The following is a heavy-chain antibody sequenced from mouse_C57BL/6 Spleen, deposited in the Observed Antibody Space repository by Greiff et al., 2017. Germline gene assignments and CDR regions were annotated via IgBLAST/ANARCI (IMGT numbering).Heavy chain of an antibody. CDR3: ARITTVVARLHYFDY. J-gene: IGHJ2*01. D-gene: IGHD1-1*01. CDR1: GFTFTSYW. CDR2: IDPSDSYT. V-gene: IGHV1-69*01. Sequence: QVQLQQPGAELVMPGASVKLSCKASGFTFTSYWMHWVKQRPGQGLEWIGEIDPSDSYTNYNQKFKGQSTLTVDKSSSTAYMQLSSLTSEDSAVYYCARITTVVARLHYFDYWGQGTTLTVSS.